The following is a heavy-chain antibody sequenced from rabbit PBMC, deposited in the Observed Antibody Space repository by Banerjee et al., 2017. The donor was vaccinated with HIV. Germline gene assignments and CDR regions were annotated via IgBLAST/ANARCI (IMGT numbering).Heavy chain of an antibody. V-gene: IGHV1S45*01. CDR1: GFSFSSSYW. D-gene: IGHD8-1*01. J-gene: IGHJ3*01. CDR3: ARDRDTGSVYYFDL. CDR2: VSTSSGNT. Sequence: QEQLVESGGGLVQPGGSLALTCTASGFSFSSSYWICWVRQAPGKGLEWIGCVSTSSGNTYYASWAKGRFTISKTSSTTVTLQLNSLTAADTATCFCARDRDTGSVYYFDLWGQGTLVTVS.